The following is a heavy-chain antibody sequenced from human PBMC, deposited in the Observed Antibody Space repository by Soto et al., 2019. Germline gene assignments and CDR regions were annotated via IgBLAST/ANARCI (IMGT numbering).Heavy chain of an antibody. CDR2: IYYSGST. D-gene: IGHD6-19*01. Sequence: QVQLQESGPGLVKPSETLSLTCNVSGGSISSYYWSWIRQPPGKGLEWIGYIYYSGSTNYNPSLESRVTISIEASKSQFSLKLTSVAAADTVVYYCGRGRGSSGWGIDYWGQGTPVTVSS. CDR3: GRGRGSSGWGIDY. V-gene: IGHV4-59*01. J-gene: IGHJ4*02. CDR1: GGSISSYY.